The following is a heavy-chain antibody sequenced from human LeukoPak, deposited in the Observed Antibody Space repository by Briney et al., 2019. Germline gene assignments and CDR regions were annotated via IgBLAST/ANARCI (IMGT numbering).Heavy chain of an antibody. D-gene: IGHD6-6*01. Sequence: PSETLSLTCTVSGGSISSGGYYWSWIRQPPGKGLEWIGYIYHSGSTYYNPSLKSRVTMSVGTSKNQFSLKLSSVTAADTAVYYCASGPYSSSSSTTWGQGTLVTVSS. J-gene: IGHJ5*02. CDR1: GGSISSGGYY. V-gene: IGHV4-30-2*01. CDR2: IYHSGST. CDR3: ASGPYSSSSSTT.